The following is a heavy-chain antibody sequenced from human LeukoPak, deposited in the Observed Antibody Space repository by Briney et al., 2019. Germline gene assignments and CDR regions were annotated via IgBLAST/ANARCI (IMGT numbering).Heavy chain of an antibody. D-gene: IGHD5-18*01. CDR2: IYYSGST. CDR1: GGSISSYY. V-gene: IGHV4-59*01. Sequence: KPSETLSLTCTVSGGSISSYYWSWIRQPPGKGLEWIGYIYYSGSTNYNPSLKSRVTISLDTSRNQFSLKLSSVTAADTAVYYCARAGRGYNYGFVPLEVDYYYYYMDVWGKGTTVTVSS. J-gene: IGHJ6*03. CDR3: ARAGRGYNYGFVPLEVDYYYYYMDV.